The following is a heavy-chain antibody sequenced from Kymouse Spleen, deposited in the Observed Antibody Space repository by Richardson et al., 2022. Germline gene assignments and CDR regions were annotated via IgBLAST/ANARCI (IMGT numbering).Heavy chain of an antibody. J-gene: IGHJ6*02. V-gene: IGHV3-33*01. CDR3: ARRFFYGSGSFPNYYYYYGMDV. CDR2: IWYDGSNK. CDR1: GFTFSSYG. Sequence: QVQLVESGGGVVQPGRSLRLSCAASGFTFSSYGMHWVRQAPGKGLEWVAVIWYDGSNKYYADSVKGRFTISRDNSKNTLYLQMNSLRAEDTAVYYCARRFFYGSGSFPNYYYYYGMDVWGQGTTVTVSS. D-gene: IGHD3-10*01.